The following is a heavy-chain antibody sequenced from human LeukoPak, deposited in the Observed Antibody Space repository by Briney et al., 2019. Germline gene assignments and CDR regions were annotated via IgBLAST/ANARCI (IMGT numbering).Heavy chain of an antibody. Sequence: AGGSLRLSCAASGFTFSSYGMHWVRQAPGKGLEWVAVISYDGSNKYYADSVKGRFTISRDNSKNTLYLQMNSLRAEDTAVYYCAKDAGTWIQLWLRGPFDYWGQGTQVTVSS. CDR1: GFTFSSYG. D-gene: IGHD5-18*01. J-gene: IGHJ4*02. V-gene: IGHV3-30*18. CDR2: ISYDGSNK. CDR3: AKDAGTWIQLWLRGPFDY.